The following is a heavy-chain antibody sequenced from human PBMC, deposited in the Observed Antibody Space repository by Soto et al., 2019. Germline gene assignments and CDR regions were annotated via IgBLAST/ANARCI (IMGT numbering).Heavy chain of an antibody. Sequence: ASVKVSCKASGYTFTSYGISWVRQAPGQGLEWMGWISAYNGNTNYAQKLQGRVTMTTDTSTSTAYMELRSLRSDDTAVYYCAGDFPNLQWLSYFDYWGQGTLVTVSS. CDR3: AGDFPNLQWLSYFDY. CDR1: GYTFTSYG. D-gene: IGHD6-19*01. CDR2: ISAYNGNT. V-gene: IGHV1-18*01. J-gene: IGHJ4*02.